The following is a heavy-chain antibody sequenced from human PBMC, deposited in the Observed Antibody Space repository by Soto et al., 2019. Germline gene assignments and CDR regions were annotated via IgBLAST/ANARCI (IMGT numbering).Heavy chain of an antibody. D-gene: IGHD1-26*01. V-gene: IGHV4-61*01. CDR2: IYYSGST. J-gene: IGHJ4*02. Sequence: PSETLSLTCTVSGGPVSSGSYYWSWIRQPPGKGLEWIGYIYYSGSTNYNPSLKSRVTISVDTSKNQFSLKLSSVTAADTAVYYCARVAGKLLDYWGQGTLVTVSS. CDR1: GGPVSSGSYY. CDR3: ARVAGKLLDY.